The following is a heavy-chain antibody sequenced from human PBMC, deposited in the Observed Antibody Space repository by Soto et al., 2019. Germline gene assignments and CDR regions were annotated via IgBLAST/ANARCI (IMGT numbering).Heavy chain of an antibody. D-gene: IGHD5-12*01. CDR3: VRDIQSWRLDS. J-gene: IGHJ4*02. CDR2: INTDGSVA. V-gene: IGHV3-74*01. Sequence: EVPLVESGGGLVQPGESLRLSCAASGLTFSSYWMHWVRQAPGKGLVWVSRINTDGSVATYADSVKGRFTISRDNAKNTLYLHMNSVRGEDTAVYDYVRDIQSWRLDSWGQGTLVAVSS. CDR1: GLTFSSYW.